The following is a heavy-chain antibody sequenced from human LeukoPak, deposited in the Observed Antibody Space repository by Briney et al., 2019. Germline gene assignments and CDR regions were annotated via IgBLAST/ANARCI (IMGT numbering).Heavy chain of an antibody. Sequence: PGGSLRLSCAASGFTLSGYWINWVRQAPGKGLEWVANINQDGSEKFYVDSVKGRFTISRDNANNSLFLQMNSLRVEDTAVYYYARDMKLGVPASSDYHGLDVWGQGTTVTVSS. V-gene: IGHV3-7*01. J-gene: IGHJ6*02. CDR3: ARDMKLGVPASSDYHGLDV. CDR2: INQDGSEK. D-gene: IGHD7-27*01. CDR1: GFTLSGYW.